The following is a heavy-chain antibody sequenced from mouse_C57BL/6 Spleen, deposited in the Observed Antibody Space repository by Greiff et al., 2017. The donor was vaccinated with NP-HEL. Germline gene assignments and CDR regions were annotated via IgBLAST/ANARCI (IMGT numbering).Heavy chain of an antibody. CDR3: ARSTVVADY. J-gene: IGHJ2*01. V-gene: IGHV1-50*01. CDR1: GYTFTSYW. D-gene: IGHD1-1*01. Sequence: QVQLQQPGAELVKPGALVKLSCKASGYTFTSYWMQWVKQRPGQGLEWIGEIDPSDSYTNYNQKFKGKATLTVDTSSSTAYMQLSSLTSEDSAVYYCARSTVVADYWGQGTTLTVSS. CDR2: IDPSDSYT.